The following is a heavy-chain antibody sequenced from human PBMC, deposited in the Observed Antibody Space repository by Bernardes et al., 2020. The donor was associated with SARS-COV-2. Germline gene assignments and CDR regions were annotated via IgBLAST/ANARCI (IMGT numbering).Heavy chain of an antibody. CDR1: GFALSTSGVG. V-gene: IGHV2-5*02. Sequence: SGPTLVKPTQTLTLTCTFSGFALSTSGVGVAWIRQPPGKALEWLGIIYWDDDKRYRPSLKSRLTLTKDTSKNQVFLTLTNVDPVDTGTYYCAHKFLGCDGGCPDGLHGFDVWGQGTMVTVS. D-gene: IGHD2-21*02. CDR2: IYWDDDK. J-gene: IGHJ3*01. CDR3: AHKFLGCDGGCPDGLHGFDV.